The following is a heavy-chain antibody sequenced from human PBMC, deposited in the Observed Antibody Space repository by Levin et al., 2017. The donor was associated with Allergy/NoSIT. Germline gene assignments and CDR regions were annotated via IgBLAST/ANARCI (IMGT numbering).Heavy chain of an antibody. CDR3: AKDMSPVGATTDYCYGMDV. V-gene: IGHV3-9*01. J-gene: IGHJ6*02. CDR2: ISWNSLNI. D-gene: IGHD1-26*01. Sequence: GGSLRLSCAASGFTFDDFAMHWVRQAHGKGLEWVSGISWNSLNIVYADSVKGRFTISRDNVKNSLYLQMNSLRPEDTALYYCAKDMSPVGATTDYCYGMDVWGQGTTVTVSS. CDR1: GFTFDDFA.